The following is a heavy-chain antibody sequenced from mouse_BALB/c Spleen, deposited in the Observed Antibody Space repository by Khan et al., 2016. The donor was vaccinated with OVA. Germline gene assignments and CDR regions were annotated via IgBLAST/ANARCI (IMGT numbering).Heavy chain of an antibody. V-gene: IGHV3-2*02. Sequence: EVQLQESGPGLVKPSQSLSLTCTVTGYSITSNYAWNWIRQFPGNKLEWMGYISYSGSTSYNPSLKSRISITRDTSKNKFFLQFNAVTTKDTATYYCARKKYYGDAVDYWGQGTSVTVSS. CDR1: GYSITSNYA. CDR2: ISYSGST. D-gene: IGHD1-2*01. J-gene: IGHJ4*01. CDR3: ARKKYYGDAVDY.